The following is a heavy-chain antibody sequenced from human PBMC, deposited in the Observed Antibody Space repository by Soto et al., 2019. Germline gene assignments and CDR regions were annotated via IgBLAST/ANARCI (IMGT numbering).Heavy chain of an antibody. CDR2: INHSGST. Sequence: SETLSLTCAVYGGSFSGYYWSWIRQPPGKGLEWIGEINHSGSTNYNPSLKSRVTISVDTSKNQFSLKLSPVTAADTAVYYCARAGVVAAIRYFDYWGEGTLVTVSS. CDR1: GGSFSGYY. J-gene: IGHJ4*02. V-gene: IGHV4-34*01. CDR3: ARAGVVAAIRYFDY. D-gene: IGHD2-15*01.